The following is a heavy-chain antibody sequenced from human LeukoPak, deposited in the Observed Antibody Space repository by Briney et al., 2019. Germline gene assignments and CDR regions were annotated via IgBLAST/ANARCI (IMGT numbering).Heavy chain of an antibody. V-gene: IGHV1-69*13. J-gene: IGHJ6*03. CDR2: IIPIFGTA. CDR1: GGTFSSYA. Sequence: ASVKVSCKASGGTFSSYAISWVRQAPGQGLEWMGGIIPIFGTANYAQKFQGRVTITADESTSTAYMELNSLRAEDTAVYYCAKEREWGIQLSYYYMDVWGKGTTVTVSS. D-gene: IGHD5-18*01. CDR3: AKEREWGIQLSYYYMDV.